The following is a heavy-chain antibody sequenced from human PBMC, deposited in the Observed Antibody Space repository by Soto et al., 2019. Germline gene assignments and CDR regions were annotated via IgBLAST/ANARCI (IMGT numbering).Heavy chain of an antibody. Sequence: QVQLVESGGGVVQPGRSLRLSCAASGFTFSSYAMPWVRQAPGKGLEWVAVISYDGSNKYYADSVKGRFTISRDNSKNTLYLQMNSLRAEDTAVYYCARDTIRYTAMPKHSYYYYGMDVWGQGTTVTVSS. D-gene: IGHD5-18*01. CDR2: ISYDGSNK. CDR3: ARDTIRYTAMPKHSYYYYGMDV. J-gene: IGHJ6*02. V-gene: IGHV3-30-3*01. CDR1: GFTFSSYA.